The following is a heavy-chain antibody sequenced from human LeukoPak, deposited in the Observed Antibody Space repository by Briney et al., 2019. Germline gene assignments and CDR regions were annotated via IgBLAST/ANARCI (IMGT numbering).Heavy chain of an antibody. CDR2: LYSGGAA. V-gene: IGHV3-53*01. D-gene: IGHD1-26*01. CDR3: ARGAFSPHGSYYGH. CDR1: GFTVRDNY. J-gene: IGHJ4*02. Sequence: GGSLRLSCAVSGFTVRDNYLNWVRQTPGKGLECVSVLYSGGAAYYADSVKGRFTISRNTSKNTLSLQMNSLRVEDTALYYCARGAFSPHGSYYGHWGQGTLVTVSS.